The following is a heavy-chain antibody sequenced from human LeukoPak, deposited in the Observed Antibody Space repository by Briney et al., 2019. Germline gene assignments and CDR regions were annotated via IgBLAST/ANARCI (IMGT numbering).Heavy chain of an antibody. J-gene: IGHJ4*02. V-gene: IGHV3-7*01. Sequence: GGSLRLSCAASGFPFSGYWMDWVRQAPGKGMEWVANINQDGSTQYYAASVKGRFTISRDNAKSSLYLQVNILRVEDTAVYYCSRSLDYLGQGALVTVSS. CDR1: GFPFSGYW. CDR3: SRSLDY. CDR2: INQDGSTQ.